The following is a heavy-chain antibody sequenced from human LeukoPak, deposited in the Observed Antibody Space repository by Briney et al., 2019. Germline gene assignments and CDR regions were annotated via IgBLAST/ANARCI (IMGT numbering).Heavy chain of an antibody. Sequence: GGSLRLSCAASGFTFSSYAMSWVRQAPGKGLEWVSAISGSGGSTYYADSVKGRFTISRDNSKNTLYLQMNSLRAEDTAVYYCARSSPYYYDSSDAEQQSSSDAFDIWGQGTMVTVSS. V-gene: IGHV3-23*01. J-gene: IGHJ3*02. D-gene: IGHD3-22*01. CDR1: GFTFSSYA. CDR3: ARSSPYYYDSSDAEQQSSSDAFDI. CDR2: ISGSGGST.